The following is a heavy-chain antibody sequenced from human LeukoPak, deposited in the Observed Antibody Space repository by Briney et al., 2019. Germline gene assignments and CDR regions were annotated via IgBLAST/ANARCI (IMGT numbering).Heavy chain of an antibody. CDR2: INHSGST. D-gene: IGHD6-19*01. J-gene: IGHJ4*02. V-gene: IGHV4-34*01. CDR1: GGSFSGYY. CDR3: ARRPDKWLVLNRYYFDY. Sequence: PSETLSLTCAVCGGSFSGYYWSWIRQPPGKGLEWIGEINHSGSTNYNPSLKSRVTISVDTSKNQFSLKLSSVTAADTAVYYCARRPDKWLVLNRYYFDYWGQGTLVTVSS.